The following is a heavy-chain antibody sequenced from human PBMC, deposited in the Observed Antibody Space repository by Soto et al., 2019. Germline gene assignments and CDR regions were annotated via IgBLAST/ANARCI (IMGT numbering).Heavy chain of an antibody. D-gene: IGHD2-15*01. CDR3: ARAGCDGGSCCTLVGLRYGVDV. J-gene: IGHJ6*04. V-gene: IGHV3-30*14. Sequence: QVQLVESGGGVVQPGRSLRLSCAASGFTFSSYAMYWVRQAPGKGLEWVAVISYDGSNKYYADSVKGRFTISRDKSRNTRYRQMHSLRAEDTAVYYCARAGCDGGSCCTLVGLRYGVDVWGEGTTVTVSS. CDR2: ISYDGSNK. CDR1: GFTFSSYA.